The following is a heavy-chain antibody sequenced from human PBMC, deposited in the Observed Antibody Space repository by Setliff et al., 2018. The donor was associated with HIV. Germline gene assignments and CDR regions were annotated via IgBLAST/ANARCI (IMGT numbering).Heavy chain of an antibody. Sequence: LKISCVGSDFTFSNSAMSWVRQAPGKGLEWVSTITDSGSKILYVDSVKGRFTISRDNSKNSLYLQMDSLRPEDTAVYYCAKDRLFPRYWGRGTLVTVSS. V-gene: IGHV3-23*01. CDR1: DFTFSNSA. J-gene: IGHJ4*02. CDR2: ITDSGSKI. CDR3: AKDRLFPRY. D-gene: IGHD2-21*01.